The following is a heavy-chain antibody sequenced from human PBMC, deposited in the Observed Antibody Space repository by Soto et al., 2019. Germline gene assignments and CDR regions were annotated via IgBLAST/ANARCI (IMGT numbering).Heavy chain of an antibody. V-gene: IGHV4-59*01. CDR1: GGTISRYY. CDR2: MYNTGST. Sequence: QVQLQESGPGLVKPSETLSLTCTVSGGTISRYYWIWLRQPPGKGLEWIGYMYNTGSTVYNPSFKSRATISVDTSKNQFSLKLNSVTAADTAVYYCARDLWGYCGTDCYPLDVWGQGTTVTVSS. D-gene: IGHD2-21*02. J-gene: IGHJ6*02. CDR3: ARDLWGYCGTDCYPLDV.